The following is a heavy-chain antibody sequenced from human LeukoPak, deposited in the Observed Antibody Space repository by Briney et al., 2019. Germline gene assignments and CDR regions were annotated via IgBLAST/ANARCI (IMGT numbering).Heavy chain of an antibody. CDR1: GFSFSNYG. V-gene: IGHV3-30*18. CDR3: AKEYPYYCDY. J-gene: IGHJ4*02. Sequence: GGSLRLSCAASGFSFSNYGMHWVRQAPGKGLEWVAVISYDGSNKYYVDSVKGRFTVSRDNSKNTLYLQMNSLRAEDTAVYYCAKEYPYYCDYWGQGTLVTVSS. CDR2: ISYDGSNK. D-gene: IGHD2-2*01.